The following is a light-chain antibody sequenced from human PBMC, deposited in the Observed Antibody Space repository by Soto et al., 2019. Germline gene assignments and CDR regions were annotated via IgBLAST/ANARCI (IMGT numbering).Light chain of an antibody. CDR2: GAS. CDR1: QGIRND. V-gene: IGKV1-17*01. CDR3: LRHNRYPPWT. Sequence: DIPMTQSPSSLSASVGDRVTITCRASQGIRNDLGWYQQKPGKAPKRLMYGASSLQSGVPSRFRGRGSGTEFTLTIISLQPEDFATYYCLRHNRYPPWTFGQGTKVEIK. J-gene: IGKJ1*01.